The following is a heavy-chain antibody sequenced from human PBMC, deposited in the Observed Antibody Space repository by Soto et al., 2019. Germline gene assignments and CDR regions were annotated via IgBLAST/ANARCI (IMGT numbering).Heavy chain of an antibody. D-gene: IGHD3-22*01. CDR2: MSSSGSYI. V-gene: IGHV3-21*01. Sequence: EVQLVESGGGLVKPGGSLRLSCAASGFTFSSYSMNWVRQAPGKGLEWVSSMSSSGSYIYYADSVKGRFTLSRDNAKNSLYLQINSLRAEDTAVYYCARDGSYESSGYYFDYWGQGTLVTVSS. CDR3: ARDGSYESSGYYFDY. J-gene: IGHJ4*02. CDR1: GFTFSSYS.